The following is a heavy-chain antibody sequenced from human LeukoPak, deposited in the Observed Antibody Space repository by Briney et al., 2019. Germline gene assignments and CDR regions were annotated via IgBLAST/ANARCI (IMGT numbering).Heavy chain of an antibody. CDR3: ARVRYYYDGIGYGRGTLDFDY. D-gene: IGHD3-22*01. V-gene: IGHV4-34*01. CDR2: IHNSGTT. CDR1: GGPFSGYF. J-gene: IGHJ4*02. Sequence: PSGTLSLTCAVSGGPFSGYFWSWIRQSSGKGLEWIGEIHNSGTTNYNPSLKSRVTISVDTSKNQFSLKLSSVTDADTAVYYCARVRYYYDGIGYGRGTLDFDYWGQGTLVTVSS.